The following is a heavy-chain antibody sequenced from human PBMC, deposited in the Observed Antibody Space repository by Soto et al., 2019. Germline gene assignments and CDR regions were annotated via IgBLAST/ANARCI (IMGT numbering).Heavy chain of an antibody. CDR2: ISGSGASP. Sequence: HPGGSLRLSCAASGFTFSTYTMSWVRRAPGKGLEWVSAISGSGASPSYADSVQGRFTISRDNPKRTLYLQMNNLRAEDTAVYYCAKAKYSATNGSVPDYGVLVTRVTVS. CDR3: AKAKYSATNGSVPDY. D-gene: IGHD1-26*01. V-gene: IGHV3-23*01. J-gene: IGHJ4*02. CDR1: GFTFSTYT.